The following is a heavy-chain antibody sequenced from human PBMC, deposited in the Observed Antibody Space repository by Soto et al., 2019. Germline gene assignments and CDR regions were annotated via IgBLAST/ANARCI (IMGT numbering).Heavy chain of an antibody. D-gene: IGHD2-2*02. V-gene: IGHV3-49*03. CDR3: TRDRPSQLLYAFAI. CDR2: IRSKAYGGTT. CDR1: GFTFGEYA. J-gene: IGHJ3*02. Sequence: PGGALRLSCTASGFTFGEYAMSWFRQAPGKGLEWVGFIRSKAYGGTTEYAASVKGRFTISRDDSKSIAYLQMNSLKTEDTAVYYCTRDRPSQLLYAFAIWGQGTMVTVSS.